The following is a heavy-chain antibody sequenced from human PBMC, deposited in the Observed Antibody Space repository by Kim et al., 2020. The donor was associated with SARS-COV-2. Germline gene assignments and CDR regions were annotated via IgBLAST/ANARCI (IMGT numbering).Heavy chain of an antibody. J-gene: IGHJ4*02. CDR3: TRSSLLDFDS. V-gene: IGHV3-49*04. Sequence: GGSLRLSCATSGFDFGDYAISWVRQAPGKGLEWLGFIRRNAYGGSTEYAASVKGRFTISRDDSRSTAYLQMNRLDIEDTATYFCTRSSLLDFDSWGQGTLVTVSS. CDR1: GFDFGDYA. CDR2: IRRNAYGGST. D-gene: IGHD2-21*01.